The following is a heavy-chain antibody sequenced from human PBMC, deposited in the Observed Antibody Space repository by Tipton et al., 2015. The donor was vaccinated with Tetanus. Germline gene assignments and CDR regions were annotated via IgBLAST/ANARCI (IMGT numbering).Heavy chain of an antibody. V-gene: IGHV5-51*01. CDR3: ARAHCSDGVCNFDY. CDR2: IYPGDSDT. D-gene: IGHD2-8*01. J-gene: IGHJ4*02. Sequence: VQLVQSGVEVKKPGESLRISCKGSGYIFNNYWIGWVRQMPGKGLEWMGIIYPGDSDTRYSPSFQGQVTISVDKSISTAYLQWSSLKASDTSMFYCARAHCSDGVCNFDYWGQGALVTVAS. CDR1: GYIFNNYW.